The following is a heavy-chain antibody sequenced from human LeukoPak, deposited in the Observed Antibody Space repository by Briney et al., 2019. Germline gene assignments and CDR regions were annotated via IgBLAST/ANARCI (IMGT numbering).Heavy chain of an antibody. CDR2: TYYRSKWYN. Sequence: SQTLSLTCAISGDSVSSNSAAWNWIRQSPSRGLEWLGRTYYRSKWYNDYAVSMKSRITINPDTSKNQFSLKLTSVTAADTAVYYCARYGLLGISEINGFDNWGQGTMVTVSS. CDR3: ARYGLLGISEINGFDN. V-gene: IGHV6-1*01. J-gene: IGHJ3*02. D-gene: IGHD2-15*01. CDR1: GDSVSSNSAA.